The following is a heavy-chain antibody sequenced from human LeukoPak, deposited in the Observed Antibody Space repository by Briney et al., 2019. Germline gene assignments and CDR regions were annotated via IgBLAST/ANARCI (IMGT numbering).Heavy chain of an antibody. CDR2: ISGSGGST. CDR3: AEAYTGYSGAARGYFDL. J-gene: IGHJ2*01. D-gene: IGHD1-26*01. CDR1: GFTFSSYA. Sequence: PGGSLRLSCAASGFTFSSYAMSWVRQAPGKGLEWVSAISGSGGSTYYADSVKGRFTISRDNSKNTLYLQMNSLRAEDTAVYYCAEAYTGYSGAARGYFDLWGRGTLVTVSS. V-gene: IGHV3-23*01.